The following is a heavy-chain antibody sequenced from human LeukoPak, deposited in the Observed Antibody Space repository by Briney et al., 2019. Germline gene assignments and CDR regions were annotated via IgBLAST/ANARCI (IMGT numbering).Heavy chain of an antibody. Sequence: ASVKVSCKASGYTFTSNGISWVRQAPGQGLEWMGWISAYNGNTNYAQKLQGRVTMTTDTSTSTAYMELRSLKSDDTAIYYCARDVGGPLPFWGQGTLVTVSS. CDR2: ISAYNGNT. D-gene: IGHD3-10*01. J-gene: IGHJ4*02. CDR1: GYTFTSNG. V-gene: IGHV1-18*01. CDR3: ARDVGGPLPF.